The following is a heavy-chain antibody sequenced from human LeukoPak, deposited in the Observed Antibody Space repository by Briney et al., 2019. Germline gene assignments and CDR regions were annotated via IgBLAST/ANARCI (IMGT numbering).Heavy chain of an antibody. V-gene: IGHV3-21*01. CDR3: AREGQGEGYCSSTSCTIDY. Sequence: GGSLRLSCAASGFTFSSYSMNWVRQAPGKGLEWVSSISSSSSYIYYADSVKGRFTISRDNSKNTLYLQMNSLRAEDTAVYYCAREGQGEGYCSSTSCTIDYWGQGTLVTVSS. CDR2: ISSSSSYI. D-gene: IGHD2-2*01. J-gene: IGHJ4*02. CDR1: GFTFSSYS.